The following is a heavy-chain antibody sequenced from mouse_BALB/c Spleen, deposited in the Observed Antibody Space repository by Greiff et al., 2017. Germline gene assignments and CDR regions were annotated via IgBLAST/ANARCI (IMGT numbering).Heavy chain of an antibody. CDR2: IWGDGST. CDR1: GFSLTGYG. V-gene: IGHV2-6-7*01. Sequence: VQLVESGPGLVAPSQSLSITCTVSGFSLTGYGVNWVRQPPGKGLEWLGMIWGDGSTDYNSALKSRLSISKDNSKSQVFLKMNSLQTDDTTRYYCARGGVYSGSTWFAYWGQGTLVTVSA. D-gene: IGHD1-1*01. CDR3: ARGGVYSGSTWFAY. J-gene: IGHJ3*01.